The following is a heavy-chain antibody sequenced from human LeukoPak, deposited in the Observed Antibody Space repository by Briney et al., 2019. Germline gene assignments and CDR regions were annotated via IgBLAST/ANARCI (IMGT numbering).Heavy chain of an antibody. Sequence: SETLSLTCTVSGGSISSYYWSWIRQPPGKGLEWIGEINHSGSTNYNPSLKSRVTISVDTSKNQFSLKLSSVTAADTAVYYCAGGYIYGSTYYYMDVWGKGTTVTISS. CDR3: AGGYIYGSTYYYMDV. V-gene: IGHV4-34*01. J-gene: IGHJ6*03. D-gene: IGHD5-18*01. CDR2: INHSGST. CDR1: GGSISSYY.